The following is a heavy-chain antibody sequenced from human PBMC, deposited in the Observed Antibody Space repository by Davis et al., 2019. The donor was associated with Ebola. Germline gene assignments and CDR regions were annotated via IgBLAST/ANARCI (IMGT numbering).Heavy chain of an antibody. CDR3: ARARGWLQSNWFDP. CDR2: INHSGST. V-gene: IGHV4-39*07. J-gene: IGHJ5*02. Sequence: MPSETLSLTCTVSGGSVSSGSYYWSWIRQPPGKGLEWIGEINHSGSTNYNPSLKSRVTISVDTSKNQFSLKLSSVTAADTAVYYCARARGWLQSNWFDPWGQGTLVTVSS. CDR1: GGSVSSGSYY. D-gene: IGHD5-24*01.